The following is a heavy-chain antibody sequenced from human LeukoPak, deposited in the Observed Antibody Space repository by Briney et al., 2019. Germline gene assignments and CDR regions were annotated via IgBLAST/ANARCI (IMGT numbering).Heavy chain of an antibody. D-gene: IGHD2-21*01. CDR1: GFIFSSYV. CDR2: ISVGGGDT. Sequence: GGSLRLTCEASGFIFSSYVMGWVRQAPGKGLEWVSSISVGGGDTFTADSVKGRYTITRENSKNTLYLQMMGLRVEDTAIYYCAKLNLGEMAYFDSWGQGILVTVSS. CDR3: AKLNLGEMAYFDS. J-gene: IGHJ4*02. V-gene: IGHV3-23*01.